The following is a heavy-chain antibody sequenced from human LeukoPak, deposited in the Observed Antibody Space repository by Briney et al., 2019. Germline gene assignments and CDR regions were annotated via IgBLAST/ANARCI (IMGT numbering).Heavy chain of an antibody. CDR1: EFTFSNYA. V-gene: IGHV3-23*01. J-gene: IGHJ3*01. D-gene: IGHD5-24*01. Sequence: GGSLRLSCAASEFTFSNYAMSWVRQAPGKGLEWVSTISNSDSSTYYADSVKGRFTISRDNSKNTLYLQMNSLRAEDTAVYYCARGPVEMATTDNWGQGTMVTVSS. CDR2: ISNSDSST. CDR3: ARGPVEMATTDN.